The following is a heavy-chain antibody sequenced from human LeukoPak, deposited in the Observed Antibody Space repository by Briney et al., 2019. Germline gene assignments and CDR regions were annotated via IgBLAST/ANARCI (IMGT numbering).Heavy chain of an antibody. J-gene: IGHJ6*02. CDR2: ISHTENT. CDR1: GDSISSSNW. D-gene: IGHD2-2*01. CDR3: ARADPKYPIYGMDV. Sequence: SETLSLTCAVSGDSISSSNWWSWVRQPPGKGLEWIAEISHTENTNYNPSLESRVTISLDKSKNQFSLKLSSVTAADTAVYYCARADPKYPIYGMDVWGQGTTVTVSS. V-gene: IGHV4-4*02.